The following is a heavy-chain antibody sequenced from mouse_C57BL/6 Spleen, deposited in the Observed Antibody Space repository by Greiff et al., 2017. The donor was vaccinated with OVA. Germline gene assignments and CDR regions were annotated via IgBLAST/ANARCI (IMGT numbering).Heavy chain of an antibody. Sequence: QVQLQQSGPELVKPGASVKISCKASGYAFSSSWMNWVKQRPGKGLEWIGRIYPGDGDTNYNGKFKGKATLTADKSSSTAYMQLSSLTSEDSAVYFCAKAPYTVADYWGQGTTLTVSS. D-gene: IGHD1-1*01. CDR1: GYAFSSSW. CDR3: AKAPYTVADY. V-gene: IGHV1-82*01. CDR2: IYPGDGDT. J-gene: IGHJ2*01.